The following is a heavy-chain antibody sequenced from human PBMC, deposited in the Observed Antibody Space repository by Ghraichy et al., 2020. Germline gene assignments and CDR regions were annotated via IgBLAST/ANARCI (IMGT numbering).Heavy chain of an antibody. Sequence: SETLSPTCTVSGGSISSSSYYWGWIRQPPGKGLEWIGSIYYSGSTYYNPSLKSRVTISVDTSKNQFSLKLSSVTAADTAVYYCARHDYDSSGYYYDWGQGTLVTVSS. CDR2: IYYSGST. V-gene: IGHV4-39*01. CDR1: GGSISSSSYY. D-gene: IGHD3-22*01. J-gene: IGHJ4*02. CDR3: ARHDYDSSGYYYD.